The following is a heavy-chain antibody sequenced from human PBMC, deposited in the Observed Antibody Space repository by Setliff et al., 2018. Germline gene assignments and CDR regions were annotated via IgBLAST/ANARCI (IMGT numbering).Heavy chain of an antibody. Sequence: GASVKVSCKASGYSFSTYAMHWVRQAPGQRLEWMGWINGGNGNTKCSQKFQGRITITRDTSASTAYMEMSSLTPDDTAVYYCATDKLTTSCIDHWGPGTQVTVS. CDR2: INGGNGNT. D-gene: IGHD2-2*01. V-gene: IGHV1-3*01. CDR1: GYSFSTYA. CDR3: ATDKLTTSCIDH. J-gene: IGHJ4*02.